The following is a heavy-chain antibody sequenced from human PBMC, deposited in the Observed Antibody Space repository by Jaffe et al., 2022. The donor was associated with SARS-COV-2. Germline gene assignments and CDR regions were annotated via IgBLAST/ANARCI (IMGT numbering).Heavy chain of an antibody. D-gene: IGHD2-21*02. J-gene: IGHJ6*02. V-gene: IGHV3-21*01. CDR1: GFTFSNYN. CDR3: ARALIRSCSPNDCYFMDGVDV. Sequence: EVHLVESGGGLVKPGGSLRLSCAASGFTFSNYNMNWVRQPPGKGLEWVSSISSSSTYIYYADSVKGRFTISRDNAKNSLYLQMNSLRAEDTAVYYCARALIRSCSPNDCYFMDGVDVWGQGTTVTVSS. CDR2: ISSSSTYI.